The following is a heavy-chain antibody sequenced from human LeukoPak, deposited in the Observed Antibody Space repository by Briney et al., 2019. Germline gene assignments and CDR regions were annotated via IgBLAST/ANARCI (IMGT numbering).Heavy chain of an antibody. CDR3: ASLQYRLGQWLVRGTGDV. Sequence: SQTLSLTCTVSGGSISSGSYYWSWIRQPAGKGLEWIGRIYTSGSTNYNPPLKSRVTISVDTSKNQFSLKLSSVTAADTAVYYCASLQYRLGQWLVRGTGDVWGKGTTVTISS. V-gene: IGHV4-61*02. CDR2: IYTSGST. D-gene: IGHD6-19*01. CDR1: GGSISSGSYY. J-gene: IGHJ6*04.